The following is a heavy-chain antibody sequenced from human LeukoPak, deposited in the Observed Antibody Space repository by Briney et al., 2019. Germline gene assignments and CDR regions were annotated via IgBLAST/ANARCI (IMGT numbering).Heavy chain of an antibody. CDR3: ARAKYSSGWYLDY. Sequence: PSETLSLTCTVSGDSISSGDYYWTWVPQHPGKGLEWIGYIHYSGSTYYNPSLKSRVTISVDTSKNQFSLKVSSVTAADTAVYYCARAKYSSGWYLDYWGQGTLVTVSS. CDR1: GDSISSGDYY. D-gene: IGHD6-19*01. J-gene: IGHJ4*02. V-gene: IGHV4-31*03. CDR2: IHYSGST.